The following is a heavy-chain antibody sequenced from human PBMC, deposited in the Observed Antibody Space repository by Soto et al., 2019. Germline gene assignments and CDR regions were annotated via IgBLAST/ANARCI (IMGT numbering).Heavy chain of an antibody. CDR2: ISGGGGST. Sequence: EVKLLESGGGLVQPGGSLRLSCAASGFTFGIYGINWVRQAPGKGLEWVSGISGGGGSTYYADSVKGRFTISRDPSKNTVFLEMNSLTAEDTAVYYCAKGLRVVVTVISPDDAFNAWGQGTLVAVSS. J-gene: IGHJ3*01. V-gene: IGHV3-23*01. CDR1: GFTFGIYG. D-gene: IGHD2-21*02. CDR3: AKGLRVVVTVISPDDAFNA.